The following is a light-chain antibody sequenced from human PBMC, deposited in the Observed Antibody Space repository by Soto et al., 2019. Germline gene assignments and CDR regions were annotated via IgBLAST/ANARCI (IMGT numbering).Light chain of an antibody. CDR2: RDN. J-gene: IGLJ2*01. Sequence: QSVLTQPPSASGTPGQRVTISCSGSSSNIGRHDVYWYQHLPGTAPKVLIYRDNQRTSGVTARFSGSKSGTSASLAISGLQSEDEADYFCATCDDDLSVLFGGGTKLTVL. V-gene: IGLV1-47*01. CDR3: ATCDDDLSVL. CDR1: SSNIGRHD.